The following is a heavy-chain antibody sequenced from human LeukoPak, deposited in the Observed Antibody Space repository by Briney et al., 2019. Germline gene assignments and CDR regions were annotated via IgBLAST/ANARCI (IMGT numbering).Heavy chain of an antibody. CDR1: GFTFSSYS. Sequence: GGSLRLSCAASGFTFSSYSMNWVRQAPGKGLEWVSYISSSSSTIYYADSVKGRFTISRDNAKNSLYLQMNSLRAEDTAVYYCARAPTRRALEQWLVLYYFDYWGQGTLVTVSS. V-gene: IGHV3-48*01. D-gene: IGHD6-19*01. CDR2: ISSSSSTI. J-gene: IGHJ4*02. CDR3: ARAPTRRALEQWLVLYYFDY.